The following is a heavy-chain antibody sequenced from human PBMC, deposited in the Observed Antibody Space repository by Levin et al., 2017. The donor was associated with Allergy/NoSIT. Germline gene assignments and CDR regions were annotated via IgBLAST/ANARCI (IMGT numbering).Heavy chain of an antibody. CDR3: ARESVQLERPRDAFDI. V-gene: IGHV4-59*01. D-gene: IGHD1-1*01. J-gene: IGHJ3*02. Sequence: PSETLSLTCTVSGGSISSYYWSWIRQPPGKGLEWIGYIYYSGSTNYNPSLKSRVTISVDTSKNQFSLKLSSVTAADTAVYYCARESVQLERPRDAFDIWGQGTMVTVSS. CDR2: IYYSGST. CDR1: GGSISSYY.